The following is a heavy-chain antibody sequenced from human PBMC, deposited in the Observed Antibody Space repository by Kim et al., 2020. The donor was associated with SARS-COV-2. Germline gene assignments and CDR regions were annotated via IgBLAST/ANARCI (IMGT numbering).Heavy chain of an antibody. J-gene: IGHJ5*02. V-gene: IGHV3-66*02. CDR1: GFTVSSNY. Sequence: GGSLRLSCAASGFTVSSNYMSWVRQAPGKGLEWVSVIYSGGSTYYADSVKGRFTISRDNSKNTLYLQMNSLRAEDTAVYYCARGEPWGAVAGFDPWGQGTLVTVSS. D-gene: IGHD6-19*01. CDR2: IYSGGST. CDR3: ARGEPWGAVAGFDP.